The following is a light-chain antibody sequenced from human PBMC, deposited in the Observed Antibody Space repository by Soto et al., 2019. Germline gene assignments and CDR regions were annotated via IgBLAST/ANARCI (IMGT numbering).Light chain of an antibody. Sequence: QSVLTQPPSASGSPGQSVTISCTGTSSDVGGYNFVSWYQQHPGKAPKLMIYEVSERPSGVPDRFSGSKSGNTASLTVSGLHAEYDADYYCISYVGSTIVVFGGGTKLTVL. J-gene: IGLJ2*01. CDR2: EVS. CDR1: SSDVGGYNF. CDR3: ISYVGSTIVV. V-gene: IGLV2-8*01.